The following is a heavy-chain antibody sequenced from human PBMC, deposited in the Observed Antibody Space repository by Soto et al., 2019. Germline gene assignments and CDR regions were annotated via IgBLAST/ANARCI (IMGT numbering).Heavy chain of an antibody. Sequence: PSETRSLTGTVSGGSISSGSYHLSWIREHPGKGLEWIGNIYYSGSSYYNPSLKSRATIPIDTSKDQFSLRLGSVTAADTAVYYCARVEGSSYYFRHDCWGRGTLVTVSS. CDR3: ARVEGSSYYFRHDC. CDR2: IYYSGSS. J-gene: IGHJ4*02. V-gene: IGHV4-31*03. D-gene: IGHD1-26*01. CDR1: GGSISSGSYH.